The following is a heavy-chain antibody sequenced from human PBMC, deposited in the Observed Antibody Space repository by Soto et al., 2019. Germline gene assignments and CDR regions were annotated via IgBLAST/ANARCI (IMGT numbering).Heavy chain of an antibody. CDR3: ARPQYFDWLFPTNNWFDP. CDR2: ISAYNGNT. CDR1: GYTFTSYG. V-gene: IGHV1-18*01. Sequence: QVQLVQSGAEVKKPGASVKVSCKASGYTFTSYGISWVRQAPGQGLEWMGWISAYNGNTNYAQKLQGRVTMTTDTSTSTAYMELRSLRSDDTAVYYCARPQYFDWLFPTNNWFDPWGQGTLVTVSS. D-gene: IGHD3-9*01. J-gene: IGHJ5*02.